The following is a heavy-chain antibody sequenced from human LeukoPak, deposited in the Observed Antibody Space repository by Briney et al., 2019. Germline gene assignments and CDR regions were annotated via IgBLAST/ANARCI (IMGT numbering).Heavy chain of an antibody. CDR3: ARAYYYDSSAQSTPFDY. CDR1: GYTFTGYY. Sequence: GASVKVSCKASGYTFTGYYMHWVRQAPGQGLEWMGWINPNSGGTNYAQKFQGRVTMTRDTSISTAYMELSSLRSEDTAVYYCARAYYYDSSAQSTPFDYWGQGTLVTVSS. CDR2: INPNSGGT. D-gene: IGHD3-22*01. J-gene: IGHJ4*02. V-gene: IGHV1-2*02.